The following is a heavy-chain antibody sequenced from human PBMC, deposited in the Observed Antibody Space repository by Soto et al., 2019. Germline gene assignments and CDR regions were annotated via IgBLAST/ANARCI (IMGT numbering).Heavy chain of an antibody. CDR2: MSYDGSNK. D-gene: IGHD3-16*01. CDR1: GFTFSSYA. Sequence: QVQLVESGGGVVQPGRSLRLSCAASGFTFSSYAMHWVRRAPGKGLEWMAVMSYDGSNKYYADSVKGRFTISRDNSKNTLYLQRNSLRPEVTALYYCARDGGAYWGQGTLVSVSS. V-gene: IGHV3-30-3*01. CDR3: ARDGGAY. J-gene: IGHJ4*02.